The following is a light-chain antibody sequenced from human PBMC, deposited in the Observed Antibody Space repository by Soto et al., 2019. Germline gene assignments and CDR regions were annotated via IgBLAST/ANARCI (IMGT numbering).Light chain of an antibody. Sequence: QSVLTQPASVSGSPGQSITMSCTGSTSDVGAYNYVSWYKHHPGQAPQLMIYEVSNRPSGVSNRFSGSKSGNTASLTISGLQADDEGDYYCSSKTSSSSPFVFGTGTKVT. J-gene: IGLJ1*01. V-gene: IGLV2-14*01. CDR2: EVS. CDR1: TSDVGAYNY. CDR3: SSKTSSSSPFV.